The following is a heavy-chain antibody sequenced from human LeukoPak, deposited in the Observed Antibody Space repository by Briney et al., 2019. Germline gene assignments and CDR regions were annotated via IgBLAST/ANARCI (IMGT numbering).Heavy chain of an antibody. CDR2: IWYDGSNK. V-gene: IGHV3-33*01. J-gene: IGHJ6*03. CDR3: ARGAGGDYYFYIDV. CDR1: GFTFSNYA. Sequence: GSLRLSCAASGFTFSNYAMHWVRQAPGKGLEWVAIIWYDGSNKDYADSVKGRFTISRDNSKNTLYLQMNSLRAEDTAVYFCARGAGGDYYFYIDVWGKGTTVTVSS. D-gene: IGHD1-14*01.